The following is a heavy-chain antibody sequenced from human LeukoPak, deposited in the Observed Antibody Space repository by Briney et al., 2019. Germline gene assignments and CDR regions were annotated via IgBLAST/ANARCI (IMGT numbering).Heavy chain of an antibody. D-gene: IGHD5-12*01. Sequence: GASVKVSCKASGYTFTSYGISWVRQALGQGLEWMGWISAYNGNTNYAQKLQGRVTMTTDTSTSTAYMELRSLRSDDTAVYYCARVRIVDIENDHFDYWGQGTLVTVSS. V-gene: IGHV1-18*01. CDR1: GYTFTSYG. CDR3: ARVRIVDIENDHFDY. J-gene: IGHJ4*02. CDR2: ISAYNGNT.